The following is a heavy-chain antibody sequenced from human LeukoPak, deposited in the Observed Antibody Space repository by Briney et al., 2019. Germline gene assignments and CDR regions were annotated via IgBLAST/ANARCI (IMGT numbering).Heavy chain of an antibody. Sequence: GGSLRLSCAASEFTFSSYAMSLVRQAPGKGLEWVSAISGSGGSTYYADSVKGRFTISRDNSKNTLYLQMNSLRAEDTAVYYCAKGDRITMIVVGGYWGQGTLVTVSS. CDR2: ISGSGGST. J-gene: IGHJ4*02. CDR3: AKGDRITMIVVGGY. D-gene: IGHD3-22*01. V-gene: IGHV3-23*01. CDR1: EFTFSSYA.